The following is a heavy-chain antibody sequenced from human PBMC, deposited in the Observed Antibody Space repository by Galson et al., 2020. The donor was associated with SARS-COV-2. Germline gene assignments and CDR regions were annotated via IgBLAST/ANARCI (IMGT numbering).Heavy chain of an antibody. V-gene: IGHV4-39*01. CDR2: VFYTGRT. CDR1: GGSISKTSYY. CDR3: ARTDYSNYESHFGN. Sequence: SETLSLTCTVSGGSISKTSYYWGWIRQPPGKSLEYIGSVFYTGRTFYNPSLKSRVTISVDTSKNQFSLKRNSVSAADTAVYYCARTDYSNYESHFGNWGQGTLVTVSS. D-gene: IGHD4-4*01. J-gene: IGHJ4*02.